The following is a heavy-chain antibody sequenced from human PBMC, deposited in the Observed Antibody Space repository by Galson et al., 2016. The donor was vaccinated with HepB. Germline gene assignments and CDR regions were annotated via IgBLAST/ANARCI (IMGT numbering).Heavy chain of an antibody. CDR2: IRNKAYGGTT. CDR3: TCGFDSWRSFDY. J-gene: IGHJ4*02. V-gene: IGHV3-49*04. CDR1: GFTFGDYV. D-gene: IGHD5-12*01. Sequence: SLRLSCAASGFTFGDYVMSWVRQAPGKGLEWVGFIRNKAYGGTTEYAASVKGRFTISRDDSKSIAYPQMNSLKTEDTAVYYCTCGFDSWRSFDYWGQGTLVTVSS.